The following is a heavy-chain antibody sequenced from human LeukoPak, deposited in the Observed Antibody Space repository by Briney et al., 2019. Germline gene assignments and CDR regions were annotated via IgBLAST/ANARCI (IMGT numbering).Heavy chain of an antibody. V-gene: IGHV3-30*02. J-gene: IGHJ4*02. Sequence: GGSLRLSCAASEFTFSSYGMHWVRQAPGKGLEWVAFIRFDGSNKYYADSVKGRFTISRDNSKHTLYLQMNSLRAEDTAVYYCARDPSTVTTGYYWGQGTLVTVFS. CDR3: ARDPSTVTTGYY. D-gene: IGHD4-17*01. CDR2: IRFDGSNK. CDR1: EFTFSSYG.